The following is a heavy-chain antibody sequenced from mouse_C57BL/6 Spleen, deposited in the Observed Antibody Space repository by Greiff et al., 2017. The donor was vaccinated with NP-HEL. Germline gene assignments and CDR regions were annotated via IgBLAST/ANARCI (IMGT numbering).Heavy chain of an antibody. CDR2: IYPGDGDT. J-gene: IGHJ3*01. Sequence: QVQLQQSGPELVKPGASVKISCKASGYAFSSSWMNWVKQRPGKGLEWIGRIYPGDGDTNYNGKFKGKATLTADKSSSTAYMQLSSLTSEDSAVYFCARLAAQATGAYWGQGTLVTVSA. V-gene: IGHV1-82*01. CDR3: ARLAAQATGAY. CDR1: GYAFSSSW. D-gene: IGHD3-2*02.